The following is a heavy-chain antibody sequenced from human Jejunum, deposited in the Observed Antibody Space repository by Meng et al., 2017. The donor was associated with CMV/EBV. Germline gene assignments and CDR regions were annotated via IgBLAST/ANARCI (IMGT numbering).Heavy chain of an antibody. CDR1: FSAYD. V-gene: IGHV1-8*03. CDR2: MNPNSGYS. CDR3: SRGGPIGIFGVVTQFYFDY. D-gene: IGHD3-3*02. Sequence: FSAYDNNWVRQAPGQGLEWMGWMNPNSGYSGYSQKFQGRVTFSRNTSITTVYMELNSLRSDDTAVYYCSRGGPIGIFGVVTQFYFDYWGQGTLVTVSS. J-gene: IGHJ4*02.